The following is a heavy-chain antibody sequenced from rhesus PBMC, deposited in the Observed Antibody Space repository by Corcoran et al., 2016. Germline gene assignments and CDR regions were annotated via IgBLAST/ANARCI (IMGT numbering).Heavy chain of an antibody. V-gene: IGHV4-57*01. J-gene: IGHJ6*01. Sequence: QLQLQESGPGLVKPSETLSLTCAVSGGPVSSSNWWSWIRQTPGKGLEWIGRISGSGGSTSYNPSLTSRVTISTDTSKNQFSLKVSSVTAADTAVYYCARDPGVVVVSATSDGLDSWGQGVVVTVSS. CDR3: ARDPGVVVVSATSDGLDS. D-gene: IGHD2-8*01. CDR2: ISGSGGST. CDR1: GGPVSSSNW.